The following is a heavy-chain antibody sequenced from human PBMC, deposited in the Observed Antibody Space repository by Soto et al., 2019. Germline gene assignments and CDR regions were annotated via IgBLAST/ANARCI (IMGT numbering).Heavy chain of an antibody. CDR1: GFTFSSYA. J-gene: IGHJ4*02. Sequence: EVQLLESGGGLVQPGGSLRLSCAASGFTFSSYALSWVRQAPGKGLEWVSALSGTGDSAGYANSVKGRLTISRDDSKTTLYLVMSSLRVEDTAIYYCARDNGNYGSGSFAHWGQGTLVTVSS. V-gene: IGHV3-23*01. CDR3: ARDNGNYGSGSFAH. CDR2: LSGTGDSA. D-gene: IGHD3-10*01.